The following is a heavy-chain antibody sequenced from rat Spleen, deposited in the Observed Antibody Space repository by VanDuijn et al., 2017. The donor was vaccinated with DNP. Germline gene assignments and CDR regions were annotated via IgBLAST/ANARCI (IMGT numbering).Heavy chain of an antibody. V-gene: IGHV2-43*01. Sequence: QEQLKESGPGLVQPSQTLSLTCTVSGFSLTSYHVSWVRQPPGKGLEWMGVIWGDGNTDYNSALKSRLSISRDTSKSQVFLEMHSLQPEDTGTYYCTRHEYYFDYCGQGVMVTVSS. CDR3: TRHEYYFDY. CDR1: GFSLTSYH. J-gene: IGHJ2*01. CDR2: IWGDGNT.